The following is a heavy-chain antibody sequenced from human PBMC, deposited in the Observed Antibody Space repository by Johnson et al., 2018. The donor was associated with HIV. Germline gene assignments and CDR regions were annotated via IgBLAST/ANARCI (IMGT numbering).Heavy chain of an antibody. CDR2: TPGGDGGT. D-gene: IGHD4-11*01. CDR1: GFKYAA. V-gene: IGHV3-23*04. Sequence: VQLVESGGGLVQPGGSLRLSSAASGFKYAASGLAFSNYAVKWVSHTPGGDGGTSFADSVSGRYIISRDNSKNTLYLQMNSLRAEDTAVYYCGRDINYSNYVTDAFDIWGQGTVVTVSS. CDR3: GRDINYSNYVTDAFDI. J-gene: IGHJ3*02.